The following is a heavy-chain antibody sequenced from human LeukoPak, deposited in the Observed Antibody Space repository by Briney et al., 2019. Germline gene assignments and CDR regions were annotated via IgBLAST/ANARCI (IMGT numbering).Heavy chain of an antibody. CDR3: ARDDGGDNNWGSIDY. Sequence: GGSLRLSCAASGFTISSYWMSWVRQAPGKGLEWVANIKYDESETYYVDSVRGRFTVSRDNGKNSLYLQMNSLRAEDTGFYFCARDDGGDNNWGSIDYWGQGTLVTVSS. CDR2: IKYDESET. D-gene: IGHD3-16*01. V-gene: IGHV3-7*04. CDR1: GFTISSYW. J-gene: IGHJ4*02.